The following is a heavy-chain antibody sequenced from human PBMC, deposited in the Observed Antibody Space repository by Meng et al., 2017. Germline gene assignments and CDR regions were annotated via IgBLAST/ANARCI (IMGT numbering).Heavy chain of an antibody. Sequence: EVQLVESGGGLVKPGGSLRLSSAASGFTFSSYSMNWVRQAPGKGLEWVSSITRSSSYIYYADSVKGRFTISRDNAKNSVYLQINSLRAEDTAVYYCARDLSGYSYFDYWGQGTLVTVSS. J-gene: IGHJ4*02. V-gene: IGHV3-21*01. CDR3: ARDLSGYSYFDY. CDR2: ITRSSSYI. CDR1: GFTFSSYS. D-gene: IGHD5-24*01.